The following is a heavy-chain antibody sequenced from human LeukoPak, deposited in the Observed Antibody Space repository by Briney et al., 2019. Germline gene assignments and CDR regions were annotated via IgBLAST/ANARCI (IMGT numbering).Heavy chain of an antibody. V-gene: IGHV3-20*04. Sequence: PGGSLRLSCAASGFTFDDYGMSWVRQAPGKGLEWVSGINWNGGSTGYADSVKGRFTISRDNAKNSLYLQMNSLRAEDTALYYCAKDRWIRFSRGVDYWGQGTLVTVSS. J-gene: IGHJ4*02. D-gene: IGHD5-18*01. CDR3: AKDRWIRFSRGVDY. CDR1: GFTFDDYG. CDR2: INWNGGST.